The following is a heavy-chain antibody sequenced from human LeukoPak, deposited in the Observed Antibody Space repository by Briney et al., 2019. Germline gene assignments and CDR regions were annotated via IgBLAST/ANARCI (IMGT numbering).Heavy chain of an antibody. J-gene: IGHJ4*02. V-gene: IGHV1-46*01. Sequence: ASVKVSCKASGYTFTSYYMHWVRQAPGQGLEWMGIINPSGGSTSYAQKFQGRVTMARDTSTSTVYMELSSLRSEDTAVYYFATDVVVAANYWGQGTLVTVSS. CDR2: INPSGGST. D-gene: IGHD2-15*01. CDR1: GYTFTSYY. CDR3: ATDVVVAANY.